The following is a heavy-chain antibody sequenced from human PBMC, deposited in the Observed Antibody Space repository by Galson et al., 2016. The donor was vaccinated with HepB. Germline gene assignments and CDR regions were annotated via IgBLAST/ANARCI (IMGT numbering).Heavy chain of an antibody. Sequence: SLRLSCAASGFTVSSNYMNWVRQAPGKGLEWVSVIYSGGTTYYADSVKGRFTISRDNSRNTLYLQMNSLRAEDTAVYYCSRSFRGSGSYGPGPNYYYYMDGWGKGTTVTVPS. J-gene: IGHJ6*03. CDR3: SRSFRGSGSYGPGPNYYYYMDG. D-gene: IGHD3-10*01. V-gene: IGHV3-53*01. CDR2: IYSGGTT. CDR1: GFTVSSNY.